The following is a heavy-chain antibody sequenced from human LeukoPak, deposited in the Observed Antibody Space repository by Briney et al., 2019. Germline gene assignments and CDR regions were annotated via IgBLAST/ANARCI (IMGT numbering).Heavy chain of an antibody. Sequence: GRSLRLSCAATGFTFSSYGMHWVRQAPGKGLEWVAVIWYDGSNKYYADSVKGRFTISRDNSKNTLYLQMNSLRAEDTAVYYCARAEGYYDSSGNDAFDIWGQGTMVTVSS. D-gene: IGHD3-22*01. J-gene: IGHJ3*02. CDR3: ARAEGYYDSSGNDAFDI. V-gene: IGHV3-33*01. CDR1: GFTFSSYG. CDR2: IWYDGSNK.